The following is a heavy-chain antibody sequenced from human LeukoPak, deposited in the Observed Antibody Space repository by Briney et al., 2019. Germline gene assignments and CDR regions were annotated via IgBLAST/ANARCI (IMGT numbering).Heavy chain of an antibody. D-gene: IGHD6-19*01. V-gene: IGHV3-23*01. CDR3: AKTFLGQWLVDY. J-gene: IGHJ4*02. Sequence: GGSLRLSCAASGFTFSSYAMSWVRQTPGKGLEWVSAISGSGDTTYYADSVKGRFTISRDNSKNTLYLQMHSLRAEDTALYYCAKTFLGQWLVDYWGQGTLVTVSS. CDR2: ISGSGDTT. CDR1: GFTFSSYA.